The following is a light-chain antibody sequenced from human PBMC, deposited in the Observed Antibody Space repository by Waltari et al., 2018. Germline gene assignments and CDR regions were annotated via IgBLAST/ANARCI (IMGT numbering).Light chain of an antibody. CDR1: QSISNW. Sequence: DIQMTQSPSSVSASVGDTVTLTCRTSQSISNWVAWYQQKPGKAPKLLIYRASSLQIGVPSRFSGSGSGTEFILTITSLQPDDFATYYCQHYNMYLETFGQGTKVEIK. J-gene: IGKJ1*01. V-gene: IGKV1-5*03. CDR3: QHYNMYLET. CDR2: RAS.